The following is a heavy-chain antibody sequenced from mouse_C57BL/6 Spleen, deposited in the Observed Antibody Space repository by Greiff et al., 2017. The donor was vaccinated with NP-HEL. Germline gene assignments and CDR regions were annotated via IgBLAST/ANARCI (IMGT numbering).Heavy chain of an antibody. V-gene: IGHV5-4*01. CDR1: GFTFSSYA. CDR2: ISDGGSYT. CDR3: ARDRGYGTKGFAY. D-gene: IGHD2-14*01. Sequence: EVQGVESGGGLVKPGGSLKLSCAASGFTFSSYAMSWVRQTPEKRLEWVATISDGGSYTYYPDNVKGRFTISRDNAKNNLYLQMSHLKSEDTAMYYCARDRGYGTKGFAYWGQGTLVTVSA. J-gene: IGHJ3*01.